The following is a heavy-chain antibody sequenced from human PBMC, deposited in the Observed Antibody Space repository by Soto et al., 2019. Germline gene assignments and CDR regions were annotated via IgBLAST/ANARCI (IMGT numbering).Heavy chain of an antibody. CDR2: IYHSGST. V-gene: IGHV4-30-2*01. Sequence: SETLSLTCAGSGGSISRGGYSWSWIRQPPGKGLEWIGYIYHSGSTYYNPSLKSRVTISVDRSKNQFSLKMSPVTAADTAVYYCASSHAGAHITAAVHWGQGTLVTVSS. D-gene: IGHD6-13*01. CDR3: ASSHAGAHITAAVH. J-gene: IGHJ4*02. CDR1: GGSISRGGYS.